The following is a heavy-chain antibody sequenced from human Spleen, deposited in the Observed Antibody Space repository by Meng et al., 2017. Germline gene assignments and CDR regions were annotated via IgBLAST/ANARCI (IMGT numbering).Heavy chain of an antibody. Sequence: GGSLRLSCAASGFIFDDYTMHWVRQGPGKGLEWVSDITWNSGSTGYADSVKGRFTISRDNANNSLFLQMNSLRTEDMALYYCAKALSGAYRPTDAFDIWGQGTMVTVSS. CDR2: ITWNSGST. V-gene: IGHV3-9*03. J-gene: IGHJ3*02. CDR3: AKALSGAYRPTDAFDI. CDR1: GFIFDDYT. D-gene: IGHD1-26*01.